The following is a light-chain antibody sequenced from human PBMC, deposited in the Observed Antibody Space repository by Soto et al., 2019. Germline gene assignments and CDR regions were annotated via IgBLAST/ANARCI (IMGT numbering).Light chain of an antibody. CDR3: QQFNSSSRT. CDR1: QSINSW. Sequence: DIQMTQSPSTLSASVGDRVTITCRASQSINSWLAWYQQKPGKAPKLLIYTASNLDSGVPSRFSGSGSGTEFTLTISSLQPDDFATYYCQQFNSSSRTFGQGTKVE. CDR2: TAS. J-gene: IGKJ1*01. V-gene: IGKV1-5*01.